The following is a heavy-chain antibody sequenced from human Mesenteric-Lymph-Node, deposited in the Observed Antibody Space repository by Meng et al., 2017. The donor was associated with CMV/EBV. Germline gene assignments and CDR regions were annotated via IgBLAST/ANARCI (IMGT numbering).Heavy chain of an antibody. CDR2: ISSSGSTI. V-gene: IGHV3-48*03. D-gene: IGHD3-3*01. CDR1: GFTFSSYE. J-gene: IGHJ4*02. Sequence: GGSLRLSCAASGFTFSSYEMNWVRQAPGKGLEWVSYISSSGSTIYYADSVKGRFTVSRENAKNSLYLQMNSLRAEDTAVYYCVRVQFLEWLLLGYFDYWGQGTLVTVSS. CDR3: VRVQFLEWLLLGYFDY.